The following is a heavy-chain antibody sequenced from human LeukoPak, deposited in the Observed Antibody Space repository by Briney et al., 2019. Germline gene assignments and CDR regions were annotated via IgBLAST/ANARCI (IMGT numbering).Heavy chain of an antibody. CDR2: ISGSVGST. CDR3: AILPGYSSGWYEVNY. Sequence: GGSLRLSCAASGFTFSSYAMSCVRQAPGKGLEWVSGISGSVGSTSYAASVTGRFTISRDNSRNTLYLQMNSPRAEDTAVYYCAILPGYSSGWYEVNYWGQGTLVTVSS. V-gene: IGHV3-23*01. J-gene: IGHJ4*02. D-gene: IGHD6-13*01. CDR1: GFTFSSYA.